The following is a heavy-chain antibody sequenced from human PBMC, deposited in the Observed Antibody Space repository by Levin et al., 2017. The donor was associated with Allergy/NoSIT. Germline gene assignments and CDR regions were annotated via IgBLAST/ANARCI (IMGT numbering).Heavy chain of an antibody. CDR2: IYAGGST. CDR3: AGGYASGREFDY. V-gene: IGHV3-66*01. CDR1: GFTVGSNH. D-gene: IGHD3-22*01. J-gene: IGHJ4*02. Sequence: GESLKISCAASGFTVGSNHMSWVRQVPGKGLEWVSAIYAGGSTHYTDSVKGRFTISRDNSKNTLYLQMNSLRAEDTAVYYCAGGYASGREFDYWGQGTLVTVSS.